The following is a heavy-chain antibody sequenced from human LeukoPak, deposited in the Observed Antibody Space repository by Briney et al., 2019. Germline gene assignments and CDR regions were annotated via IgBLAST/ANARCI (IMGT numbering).Heavy chain of an antibody. CDR1: GGSISSYY. CDR2: IYYSGST. Sequence: SETLSLTCTVSGGSISSYYWSWIRQPPGKGLEWIGYIYYSGSTNYNPSLKSRVTISVDTSKNQFSLKLSSVTAADTAVYYCARGSVAGPYYFDYWGQGTLVTVTS. J-gene: IGHJ4*02. V-gene: IGHV4-59*01. CDR3: ARGSVAGPYYFDY. D-gene: IGHD6-19*01.